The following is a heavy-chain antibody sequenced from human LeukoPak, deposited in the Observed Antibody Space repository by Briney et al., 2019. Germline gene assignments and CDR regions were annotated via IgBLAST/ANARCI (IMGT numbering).Heavy chain of an antibody. Sequence: GGSLRLSCAASGFTFSDYYMSWIRQAPGKGLEWVSSISWNSGSRVYADSVKGRFTISRDNAKNSLYLQMNSLRAEDTALYYCAKAGRHSSSWIDYWGQGTLVTVSS. CDR3: AKAGRHSSSWIDY. CDR2: ISWNSGSR. CDR1: GFTFSDYY. D-gene: IGHD6-13*01. J-gene: IGHJ4*02. V-gene: IGHV3-9*01.